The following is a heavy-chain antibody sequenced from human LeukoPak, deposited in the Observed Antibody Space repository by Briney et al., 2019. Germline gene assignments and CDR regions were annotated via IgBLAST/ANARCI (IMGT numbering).Heavy chain of an antibody. V-gene: IGHV3-66*02. Sequence: GGSLRLSCAASGFTVSSNYMSWVRQAPGKGLEWVSVIYSGGSTYYADSVKGRFTISRDNSKNTLYLQMNSLRAEDTAVYYCAREGNTEWLGAFDIWGQGTMVTVSS. CDR2: IYSGGST. CDR1: GFTVSSNY. CDR3: AREGNTEWLGAFDI. D-gene: IGHD3-3*01. J-gene: IGHJ3*02.